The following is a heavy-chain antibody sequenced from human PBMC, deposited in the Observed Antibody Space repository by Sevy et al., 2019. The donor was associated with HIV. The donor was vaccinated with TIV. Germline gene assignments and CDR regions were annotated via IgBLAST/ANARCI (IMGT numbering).Heavy chain of an antibody. CDR1: GFTFSSYS. D-gene: IGHD3-22*01. CDR3: ARDLYYYDSSGYYQDPPEYFQH. J-gene: IGHJ1*01. V-gene: IGHV3-21*01. Sequence: GGSLRLSCAASGFTFSSYSMNWVRQAPGKGLEWVSSISSSSSYIYYADSVKGRFTISRDNAKNSLYLQMNSLRAEDTAVYYCARDLYYYDSSGYYQDPPEYFQHWGLGTLVTVSS. CDR2: ISSSSSYI.